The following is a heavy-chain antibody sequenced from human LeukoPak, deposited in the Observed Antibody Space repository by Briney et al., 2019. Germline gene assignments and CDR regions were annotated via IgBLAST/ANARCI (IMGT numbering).Heavy chain of an antibody. CDR1: GGSFSGYY. CDR3: ARGRHGSSSEFDY. Sequence: SETLSLTCAVYGGSFSGYYWSWIRQPPGKGLEWIGEINHSGSTNYNPSLKSRVTISVDTSKNQFSLKLSSVTAADTAVYYCARGRHGSSSEFDYWGQGTLVTVSS. V-gene: IGHV4-34*01. D-gene: IGHD6-6*01. CDR2: INHSGST. J-gene: IGHJ4*02.